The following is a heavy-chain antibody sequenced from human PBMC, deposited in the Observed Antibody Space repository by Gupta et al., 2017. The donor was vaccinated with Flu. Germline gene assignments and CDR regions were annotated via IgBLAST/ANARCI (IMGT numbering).Heavy chain of an antibody. Sequence: EVQLLASGGGLVQPGGSLRLSCAAAGFNFDMFALSWVRQAPGKGLEWVSAISAGGDSTYDADSVKGRFTISRDSSKNTLNLQMDSLRAEDTAVYYCAKATWLGSAEELDYWGQGTLVTVSS. CDR1: GFNFDMFA. J-gene: IGHJ4*02. CDR3: AKATWLGSAEELDY. V-gene: IGHV3-23*01. D-gene: IGHD6-19*01. CDR2: ISAGGDST.